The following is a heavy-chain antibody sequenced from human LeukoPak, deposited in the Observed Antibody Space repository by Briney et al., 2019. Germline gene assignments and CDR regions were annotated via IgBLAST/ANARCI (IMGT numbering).Heavy chain of an antibody. CDR2: IYHSGST. Sequence: PSQTLSLTCAVSGGSISSGGYSWSWIRQPPGKGLEWIGYIYHSGSTYYNPSLKSRVTISVDRPKNQFSLKLSSVTAADTAVYYCASTSPDSSGYYGLRNYYFDYWGQGTLVTVSS. D-gene: IGHD3-22*01. CDR3: ASTSPDSSGYYGLRNYYFDY. V-gene: IGHV4-30-2*01. CDR1: GGSISSGGYS. J-gene: IGHJ4*02.